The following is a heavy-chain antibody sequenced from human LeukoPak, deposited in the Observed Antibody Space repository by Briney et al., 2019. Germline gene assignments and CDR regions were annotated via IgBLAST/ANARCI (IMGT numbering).Heavy chain of an antibody. V-gene: IGHV3-48*04. D-gene: IGHD2-15*01. J-gene: IGHJ3*02. CDR2: ISSSGSTI. CDR1: GFTFSSYS. CDR3: ARDRWQLDDAFDI. Sequence: GGSLRLSCAASGFTFSSYSMNWIRQAPGKGLEWFSYISSSGSTIYYADSVKGRFTISRDNAKNSLYLQMNSLRAEDTAVYYCARDRWQLDDAFDIWGQGTMVTVSS.